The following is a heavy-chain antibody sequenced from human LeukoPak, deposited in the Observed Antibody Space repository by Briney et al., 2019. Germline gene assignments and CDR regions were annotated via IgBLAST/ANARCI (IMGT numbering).Heavy chain of an antibody. V-gene: IGHV3-23*01. J-gene: IGHJ6*03. CDR3: ARHHRYSSFPWYMDV. CDR1: GFTISNHA. Sequence: GGSLRLSCAASGFTISNHAMNWVRHAPGRGLEWVSGINGSGGSTYYADSVKGRFTIYRDNSKNTLFLQMNCLRAEDTAVYYCARHHRYSSFPWYMDVWGKGTTVTVSS. D-gene: IGHD6-13*01. CDR2: INGSGGST.